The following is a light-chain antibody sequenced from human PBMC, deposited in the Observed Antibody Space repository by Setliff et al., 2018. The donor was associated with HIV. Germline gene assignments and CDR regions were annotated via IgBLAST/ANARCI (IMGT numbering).Light chain of an antibody. CDR2: SNN. Sequence: QSVLTQPPSASGTPGQRVTISCSGGSSNIGRNTVNWYQQLPGTAPKLLIYSNNQRPSGVPDRFSGSKSGTSASLAISGLQSDDEADYYFAAWDDSLNGVVFGGGTKVTV. CDR3: AAWDDSLNGVV. J-gene: IGLJ2*01. CDR1: SSNIGRNT. V-gene: IGLV1-44*01.